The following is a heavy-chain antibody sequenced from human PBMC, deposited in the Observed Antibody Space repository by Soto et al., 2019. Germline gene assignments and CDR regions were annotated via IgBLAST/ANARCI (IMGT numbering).Heavy chain of an antibody. V-gene: IGHV4-59*01. CDR3: ARDKRYDFWSGPSPFDP. CDR1: GGSISSYY. Sequence: KASETLSLTCTVSGGSISSYYWSWIRQPPGKGLEWIGYIYYSGSTNYNPSLKSRVTISVDTSKNQFSLKLSSVTAADTAVYYCARDKRYDFWSGPSPFDPWGQGTLVTVSS. J-gene: IGHJ5*02. D-gene: IGHD3-3*01. CDR2: IYYSGST.